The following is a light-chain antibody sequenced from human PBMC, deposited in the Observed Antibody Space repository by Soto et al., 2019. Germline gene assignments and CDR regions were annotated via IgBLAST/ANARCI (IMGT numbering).Light chain of an antibody. CDR3: CSYAGSYTSDYV. J-gene: IGLJ1*01. CDR2: DVS. CDR1: SSDVGGYNY. Sequence: QSALTQPRSVSGSPGQSVTIPCTGTSSDVGGYNYVSWYQQHPGKAPKLMIYDVSKRPSGVPDRFSGSKSGNTASLTISGLQAEDEADYYCCSYAGSYTSDYVFGTGTKLTVL. V-gene: IGLV2-11*01.